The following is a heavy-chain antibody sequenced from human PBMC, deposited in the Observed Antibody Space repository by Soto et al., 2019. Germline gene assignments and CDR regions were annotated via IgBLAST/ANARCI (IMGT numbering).Heavy chain of an antibody. J-gene: IGHJ2*01. Sequence: QITLKESGPTLVKPTQTLTLTCTFSGFSLSTSGVGVGWIRQPPGKALEWLALIYWDDDKRYSPSLKSRLTLTKDTSKNQVVLTMTNMDPVDTATYYCAHSSYYYDSSGYYGGYFDLWGRGTLVTVSS. CDR1: GFSLSTSGVG. V-gene: IGHV2-5*02. CDR3: AHSSYYYDSSGYYGGYFDL. D-gene: IGHD3-22*01. CDR2: IYWDDDK.